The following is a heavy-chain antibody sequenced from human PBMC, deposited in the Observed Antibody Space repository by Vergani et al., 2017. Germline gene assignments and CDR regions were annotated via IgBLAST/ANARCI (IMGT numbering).Heavy chain of an antibody. CDR3: ARNFLGRDIEVVPTAPFWLFDL. CDR2: ISPHTGRT. CDR1: GYTFRNKD. D-gene: IGHD2-2*01. Sequence: QIQLVQSAAEVKKPGAALNVSCKASGYTFRNKDISWLRQAPGQGLEWMGSISPHTGRTNTAQQFQDRVIMTTDTSTSTAYLSLGNLTSDDTAVYFCARNFLGRDIEVVPTAPFWLFDLWGRGTRVTVSS. V-gene: IGHV1-18*01. J-gene: IGHJ2*01.